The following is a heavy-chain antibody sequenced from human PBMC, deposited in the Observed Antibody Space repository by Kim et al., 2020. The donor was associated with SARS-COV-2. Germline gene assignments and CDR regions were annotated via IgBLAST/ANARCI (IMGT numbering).Heavy chain of an antibody. J-gene: IGHJ6*02. D-gene: IGHD2-2*01. CDR1: GFTFSDYY. V-gene: IGHV3-11*01. CDR3: ARDLYCSSTSCHPLGMDV. Sequence: GGSLRLSCAASGFTFSDYYMSWIRQAPGKGLEWVSYISSSGSTIYYADSVKGRFTISRDNAKNSLYLQMNSLRAEDTAVYYCARDLYCSSTSCHPLGMDVWGQGTTGTVSS. CDR2: ISSSGSTI.